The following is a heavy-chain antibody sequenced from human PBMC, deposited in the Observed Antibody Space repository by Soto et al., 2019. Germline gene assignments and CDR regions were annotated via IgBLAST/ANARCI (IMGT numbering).Heavy chain of an antibody. J-gene: IGHJ4*02. CDR1: GYTSSNYW. CDR3: ARQGAKYYYDRSAYYES. V-gene: IGHV5-51*01. Sequence: PGESLKISCRGSGYTSSNYWIAWVRQMPGKGLEWMGIIYPGDSDTRYSPSFQGQVTMSADKYINTAYLEWSSLKASDTGIYYCARQGAKYYYDRSAYYESWGQGTPVTVSS. CDR2: IYPGDSDT. D-gene: IGHD3-22*01.